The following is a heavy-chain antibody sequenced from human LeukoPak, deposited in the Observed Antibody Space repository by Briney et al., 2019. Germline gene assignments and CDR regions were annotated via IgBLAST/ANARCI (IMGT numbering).Heavy chain of an antibody. CDR1: GGSISSSNW. CDR2: IYHSGST. V-gene: IGHV4-4*02. Sequence: SETLSLTCAVSGGSISSSNWWSWVRQPPGKGLEWIGEIYHSGSTNYNPSLKSRVTISVDTSKNQFSLKLSSVTAADTAVYYCAYWLSTVGWLDPWGQGTLVTVSS. J-gene: IGHJ5*02. D-gene: IGHD3-9*01. CDR3: AYWLSTVGWLDP.